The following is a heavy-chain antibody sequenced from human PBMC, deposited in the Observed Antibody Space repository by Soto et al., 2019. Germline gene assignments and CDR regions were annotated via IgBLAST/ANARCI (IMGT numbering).Heavy chain of an antibody. V-gene: IGHV3-23*01. D-gene: IGHD5-18*01. CDR3: AKGDTTMITDYYAMDV. CDR2: ISGSGGSE. CDR1: GFTFTSYA. Sequence: GGSLRLSCAVSGFTFTSYAMTWVRQAPGKGLEWVSAISGSGGSEFYADSVKGRFTISRDSSKNTLYLQMKSLRAEDTALYYCAKGDTTMITDYYAMDVWGQGTTVTVSS. J-gene: IGHJ6*02.